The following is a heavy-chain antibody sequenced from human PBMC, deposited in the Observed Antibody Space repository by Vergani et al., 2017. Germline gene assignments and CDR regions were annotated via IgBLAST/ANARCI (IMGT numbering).Heavy chain of an antibody. CDR3: TRGDMVRGVDFDY. V-gene: IGHV1-46*03. J-gene: IGHJ4*02. CDR2: INTSDGGS. D-gene: IGHD3-10*01. Sequence: VHLVQSGAAVKKPGDSVKVSCKASGFTFTNYYIHWVRQAPGQGLEWVGIINTSDGGSSYGQKFQGRVSMTRDASTSTVYMELSNVRPDDTALYYCTRGDMVRGVDFDYWVQGALVTVSS. CDR1: GFTFTNYY.